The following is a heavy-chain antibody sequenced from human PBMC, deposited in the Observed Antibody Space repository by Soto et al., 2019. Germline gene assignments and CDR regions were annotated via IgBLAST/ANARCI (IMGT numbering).Heavy chain of an antibody. CDR1: GFALSGYW. D-gene: IGHD3-10*01. CDR3: VRGAPYDF. V-gene: IGHV3-74*01. CDR2: INSDGSDT. J-gene: IGHJ4*02. Sequence: EVQLVESGGGVVQPGGSLRLSCAASGFALSGYWMHWVRQPAGKGLMWVLRINSDGSDTSSADSVKGRFTISRDNAKNTLYLQMNSLRVEDTAVYYCVRGAPYDFWGQGTLVTVSS.